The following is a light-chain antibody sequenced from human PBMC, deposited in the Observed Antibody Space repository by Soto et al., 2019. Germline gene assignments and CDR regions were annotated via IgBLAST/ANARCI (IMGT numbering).Light chain of an antibody. CDR1: SSDIGAYTY. Sequence: QSALTQPASVSGSPGQSITISCSGSSSDIGAYTYVSWYRQQPGKAPKIIIYDVSNRPSGVSHRFSGSKSDNTASLTISGLQAEDEADYFCLSFTTSRTYVFGSGTKLTVL. CDR2: DVS. CDR3: LSFTTSRTYV. J-gene: IGLJ1*01. V-gene: IGLV2-14*03.